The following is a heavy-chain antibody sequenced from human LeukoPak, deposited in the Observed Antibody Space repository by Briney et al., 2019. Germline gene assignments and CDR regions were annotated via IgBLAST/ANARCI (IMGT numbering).Heavy chain of an antibody. J-gene: IGHJ4*02. CDR2: INHSGST. Sequence: SETLSLTCTVSGGAINSGGYYLSWIRQPPGKGLEWIVEINHSGSTNYNPSLKSRVTISVDTSKNQFSLKLSSVTAADTAVYYCAREDYDFWSGHTFDYWGQGTLVTVSS. CDR1: GGAINSGGYY. V-gene: IGHV4-39*07. D-gene: IGHD3-3*01. CDR3: AREDYDFWSGHTFDY.